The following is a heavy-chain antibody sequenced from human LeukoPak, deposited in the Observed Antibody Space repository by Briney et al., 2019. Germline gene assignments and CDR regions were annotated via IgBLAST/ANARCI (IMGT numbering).Heavy chain of an antibody. V-gene: IGHV3-11*01. CDR1: GFPFSNYF. CDR2: IGSSGYTI. CDR3: ARPQTSSSSTASLGY. Sequence: GGSLRLSCAASGFPFSNYFMSWIRQAPGKGLELISYIGSSGYTIYYSDSVKGRFTISRDNAKNSLYLQMDSLRAEDTAIYYCARPQTSSSSTASLGYWGQGTLVTVSS. J-gene: IGHJ4*02. D-gene: IGHD6-6*01.